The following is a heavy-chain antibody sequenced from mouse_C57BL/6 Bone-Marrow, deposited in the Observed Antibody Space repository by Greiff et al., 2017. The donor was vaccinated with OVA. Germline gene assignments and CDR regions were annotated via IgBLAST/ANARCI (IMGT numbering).Heavy chain of an antibody. V-gene: IGHV1-76*01. Sequence: QVQLQQSGAELVRPGASVKLSCKASGYTFTDYYINWVKQRPGQGLEWIARIYPGSGNTYYNEKFKGKATLTAEKSSSTAYMQLSSLTSEDSAVYVCARRDYYGSSYYAMDYWGQGTSVTVSS. CDR2: IYPGSGNT. J-gene: IGHJ4*01. CDR3: ARRDYYGSSYYAMDY. D-gene: IGHD1-1*01. CDR1: GYTFTDYY.